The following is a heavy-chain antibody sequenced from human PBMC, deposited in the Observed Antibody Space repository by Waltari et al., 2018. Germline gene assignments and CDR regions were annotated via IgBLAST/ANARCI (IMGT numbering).Heavy chain of an antibody. D-gene: IGHD6-19*01. CDR3: ARGSSGWDYYYYYGMDV. Sequence: QLQLQESGPGLVKPSETLSLTCTVSGGPISSSSYYWGWIRQPPGKGLEWIGSIYYSGSTYYNPSLKSRVTISVDTSKNQFSLKLSSVTAADTAVYYCARGSSGWDYYYYYGMDVWGQGTTVTVSS. J-gene: IGHJ6*02. V-gene: IGHV4-39*07. CDR1: GGPISSSSYY. CDR2: IYYSGST.